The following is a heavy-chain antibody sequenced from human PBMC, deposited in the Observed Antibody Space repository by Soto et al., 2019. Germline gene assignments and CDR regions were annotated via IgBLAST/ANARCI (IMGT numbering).Heavy chain of an antibody. CDR1: GGTFSSYA. Sequence: ASVKVSCKASGGTFSSYAISWVRQAPGQGLEWMGGIIPIFGTANYAQKFQGRVTITADESTSTAYMELSSLRSEDTAVYYCAREGTDSGSSSVFDYWGQGTLVTVSS. V-gene: IGHV1-69*13. CDR3: AREGTDSGSSSVFDY. CDR2: IIPIFGTA. J-gene: IGHJ4*02. D-gene: IGHD6-6*01.